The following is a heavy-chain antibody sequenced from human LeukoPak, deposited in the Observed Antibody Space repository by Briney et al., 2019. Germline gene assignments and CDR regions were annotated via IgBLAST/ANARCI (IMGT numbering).Heavy chain of an antibody. CDR3: AKAADCAGDCYYGWFDP. D-gene: IGHD2-21*02. V-gene: IGHV3-30*18. Sequence: PGRSLRLSCAVSGFTFSNYDMYWVRQAPGKGLGWVAVISNDGKNKYYADSVKGRFTISRDNSNNTLYLQMNSLRPEDTAVYYCAKAADCAGDCYYGWFDPWGQGTLVTVSS. CDR1: GFTFSNYD. J-gene: IGHJ5*02. CDR2: ISNDGKNK.